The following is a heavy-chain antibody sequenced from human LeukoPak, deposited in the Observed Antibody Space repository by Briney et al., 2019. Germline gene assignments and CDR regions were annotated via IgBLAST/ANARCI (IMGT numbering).Heavy chain of an antibody. J-gene: IGHJ4*02. D-gene: IGHD3-22*01. CDR2: ISWNSGSI. Sequence: GGPLRLSCAASGFTFDDYAMHWVRQAPGKGLEWVSGISWNSGSIGYADSVKGRFTISRDNAKNSLYLQMNSLRAEDTALYYCAKDMSPYAYYDSSEGFDYWGQGTLVTVSS. V-gene: IGHV3-9*01. CDR1: GFTFDDYA. CDR3: AKDMSPYAYYDSSEGFDY.